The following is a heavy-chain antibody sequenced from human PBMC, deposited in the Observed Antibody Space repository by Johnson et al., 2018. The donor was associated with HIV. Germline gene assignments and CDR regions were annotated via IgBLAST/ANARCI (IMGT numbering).Heavy chain of an antibody. V-gene: IGHV3-30*03. Sequence: QVQLVESGGGVVQSGGSLRLSCAASGFTFSSYGMHWVRLAPGTGLQWVAVISYEGSRKYYGDSVKGRFTISRDNSKDTLYLQMDRLRAGDTAVYYCARGRKDIEAADGLDNDAFDMWGQGTLVTVSS. CDR2: ISYEGSRK. D-gene: IGHD6-13*01. CDR3: ARGRKDIEAADGLDNDAFDM. J-gene: IGHJ3*02. CDR1: GFTFSSYG.